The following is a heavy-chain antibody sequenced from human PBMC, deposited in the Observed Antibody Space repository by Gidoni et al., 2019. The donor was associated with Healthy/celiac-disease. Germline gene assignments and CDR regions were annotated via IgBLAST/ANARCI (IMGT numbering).Heavy chain of an antibody. J-gene: IGHJ4*02. CDR2: IWYDGSNK. Sequence: QVQLVESGGGVVQPGRYLRLSCAASGFTFSSYGMHWVRQVPGKGLEWVAVIWYDGSNKYYADSVKGRFTISRDNSKNTLYLQMNSLRAEDTAVYYCARDGQQLVPELYYFDYWGQGTLVTVSS. D-gene: IGHD6-13*01. CDR3: ARDGQQLVPELYYFDY. V-gene: IGHV3-33*01. CDR1: GFTFSSYG.